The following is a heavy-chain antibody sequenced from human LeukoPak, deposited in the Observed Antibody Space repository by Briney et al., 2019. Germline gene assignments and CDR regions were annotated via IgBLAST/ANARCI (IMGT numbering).Heavy chain of an antibody. Sequence: SETLSLTCAVYGGSFSGYYWSWIRQPPGKGLEWIGEINHSGSTNYNPSLKSRVTISVDTSKNQFSLKLSSVTAADTAVYYCARGPRGALVRWGQGALVTVSS. CDR3: ARGPRGALVR. CDR2: INHSGST. J-gene: IGHJ4*02. CDR1: GGSFSGYY. D-gene: IGHD3-10*01. V-gene: IGHV4-34*01.